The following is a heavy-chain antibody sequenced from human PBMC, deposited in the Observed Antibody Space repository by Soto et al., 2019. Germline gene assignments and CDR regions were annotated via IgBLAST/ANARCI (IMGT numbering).Heavy chain of an antibody. CDR1: GFTFSSYA. V-gene: IGHV3-30-3*01. D-gene: IGHD5-12*01. Sequence: QVQLVESGGGVVQPGRSLRLSCAASGFTFSSYAMHWVRQAPARGLGGVAVISYDGSNKYYADSVKGRFTISRDNSKNTLYLQMNSLRAEDTAVYYCARDNGWLQFHHFDYWGQGTLVTVSS. CDR2: ISYDGSNK. CDR3: ARDNGWLQFHHFDY. J-gene: IGHJ4*02.